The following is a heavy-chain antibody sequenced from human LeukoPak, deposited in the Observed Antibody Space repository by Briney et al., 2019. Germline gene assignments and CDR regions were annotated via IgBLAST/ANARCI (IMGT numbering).Heavy chain of an antibody. CDR3: ARITGITMIVVVIGAFDI. CDR2: INPNNGGT. V-gene: IGHV1-2*02. D-gene: IGHD3-22*01. Sequence: WASVKVSCKASGYTFTGYYMHWVRQAPGQGLEWMGWINPNNGGTNYAQKFQGRVTMTNDTSISTAYMELSSLRSDDTAVYYCARITGITMIVVVIGAFDIWGQGTMVTVSS. J-gene: IGHJ3*02. CDR1: GYTFTGYY.